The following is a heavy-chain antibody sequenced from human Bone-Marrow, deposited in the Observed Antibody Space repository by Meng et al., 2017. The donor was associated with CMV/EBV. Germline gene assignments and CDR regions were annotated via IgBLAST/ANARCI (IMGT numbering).Heavy chain of an antibody. CDR1: GYTFTGYY. CDR2: INPNSGGT. V-gene: IGHV1-2*02. CDR3: ARALRLDIVVVPAALNWFDP. J-gene: IGHJ5*02. Sequence: ASVKVSCKASGYTFTGYYMHWVRQAPGQGLEWMGWINPNSGGTNYAQKFQGRVTMTRDTSISTAYMELSRLRSDDTAVYYCARALRLDIVVVPAALNWFDPWGQGTLVTVSS. D-gene: IGHD2-2*03.